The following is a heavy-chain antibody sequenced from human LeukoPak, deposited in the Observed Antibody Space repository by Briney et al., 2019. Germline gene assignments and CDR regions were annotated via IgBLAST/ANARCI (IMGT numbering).Heavy chain of an antibody. Sequence: PGGSLRLSCAASGFTFSSYSIHWVRQAPGKGLEWVAVISYDGSNKYYADSVKGRFTISRDNSKNTLYLQMNSLRPEDTSVYFCARSPTSWYFDYWGQGTLVTVSS. V-gene: IGHV3-30*03. D-gene: IGHD2-2*01. J-gene: IGHJ4*02. CDR2: ISYDGSNK. CDR3: ARSPTSWYFDY. CDR1: GFTFSSYS.